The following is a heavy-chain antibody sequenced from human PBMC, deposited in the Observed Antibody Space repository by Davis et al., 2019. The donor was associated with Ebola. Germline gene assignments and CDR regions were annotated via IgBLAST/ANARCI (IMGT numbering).Heavy chain of an antibody. V-gene: IGHV3-21*01. CDR3: AILPAALISLDY. CDR2: ISSSSSYI. CDR1: GFTVSSNY. D-gene: IGHD2-2*01. J-gene: IGHJ4*02. Sequence: GESLKISCAASGFTVSSNYMSWVRQAPGKGLEWVSSISSSSSYIYYADSVKGRFTISRDNAKNSLYLQMNSLRAEDTAVYYCAILPAALISLDYWGQGTLVTVSS.